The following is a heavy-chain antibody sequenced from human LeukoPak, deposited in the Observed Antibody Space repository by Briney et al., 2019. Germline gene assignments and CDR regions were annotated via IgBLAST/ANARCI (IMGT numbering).Heavy chain of an antibody. CDR3: AKELIVATIEDYYYYYMDV. V-gene: IGHV1-24*01. CDR1: GYTLTELS. CDR2: FDPEDGET. Sequence: ASVKVSCKVSGYTLTELSMHWVRQAPGKGLEWMGGFDPEDGETIYAQKFQGRVTMTEDTSTDTAYMELSSLRSEDTAVYYCAKELIVATIEDYYYYYMDVWGKGTTVTISS. D-gene: IGHD5-12*01. J-gene: IGHJ6*03.